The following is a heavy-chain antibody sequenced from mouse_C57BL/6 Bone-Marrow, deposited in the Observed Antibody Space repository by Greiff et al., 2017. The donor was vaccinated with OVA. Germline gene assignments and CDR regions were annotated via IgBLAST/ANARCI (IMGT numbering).Heavy chain of an antibody. J-gene: IGHJ2*01. D-gene: IGHD1-1*01. CDR1: GYTFTSYW. CDR2: LYPGSGST. Sequence: QVQLQQPGAELVKPGASVKMSCKASGYTFTSYWITWVKQRPGQGLEWIGDLYPGSGSTNYNEKFKSKATLTVDTSSSTAYLQLSSLTSEDSAVYYCARSLYYVTLDYWCRGTTLTVSS. CDR3: ARSLYYVTLDY. V-gene: IGHV1-55*01.